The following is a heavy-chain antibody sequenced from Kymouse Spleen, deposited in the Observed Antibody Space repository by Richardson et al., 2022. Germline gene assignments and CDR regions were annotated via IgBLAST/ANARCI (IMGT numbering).Heavy chain of an antibody. Sequence: EVQLVESGGGLVQPGRSLRLSCAASGFTFDDYAMHWVRQAPGKGLEWVSGISWNSGSIGYADSVKGRFTISRDNAKNSLYLQMNSLRAEDTALYYCAKDIDARSGSYFDYWGQGTLVTVSS. CDR1: GFTFDDYA. V-gene: IGHV3-9*01. D-gene: IGHD1-26*01. CDR2: ISWNSGSI. J-gene: IGHJ4*02. CDR3: AKDIDARSGSYFDY.